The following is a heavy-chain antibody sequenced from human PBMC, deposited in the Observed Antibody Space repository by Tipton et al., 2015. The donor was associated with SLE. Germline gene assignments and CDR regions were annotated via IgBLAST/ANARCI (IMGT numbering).Heavy chain of an antibody. Sequence: RSLRLSCTASGFIFGDHAMSWVRQAPGKGLEWVGFIRTKPYGGTIEYAASVKGRFTISRDDSKSIAYLQMNSLKTEDTAVYYCTRDLGYYYDSSGYYYEGYFQHWGQGTLVTVSS. J-gene: IGHJ1*01. V-gene: IGHV3-49*04. CDR3: TRDLGYYYDSSGYYYEGYFQH. CDR2: IRTKPYGGTI. D-gene: IGHD3-22*01. CDR1: GFIFGDHA.